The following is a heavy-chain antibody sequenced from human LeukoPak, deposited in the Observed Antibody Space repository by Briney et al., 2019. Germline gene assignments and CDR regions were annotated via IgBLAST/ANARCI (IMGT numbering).Heavy chain of an antibody. CDR2: ISVSGGST. CDR1: GFTFSSYV. V-gene: IGHV3-23*01. D-gene: IGHD1-26*01. Sequence: GGSLRLSCAASGFTFSSYVMSWVRQAPGKGLEWVSGISVSGGSTYYADSVKGRFTISRDNSKKTLYLQMNTLRAEDTAVYYCAKGYSGFYYASFDFWSQGTLVTVSS. J-gene: IGHJ4*02. CDR3: AKGYSGFYYASFDF.